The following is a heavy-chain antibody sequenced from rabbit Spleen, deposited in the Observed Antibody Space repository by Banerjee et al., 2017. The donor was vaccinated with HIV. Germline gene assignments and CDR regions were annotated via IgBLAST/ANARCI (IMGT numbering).Heavy chain of an antibody. CDR2: IYAGSTGSN. D-gene: IGHD1-1*01. CDR1: GVSFSSGYD. CDR3: AKNYVNAFDP. V-gene: IGHV1S40*01. J-gene: IGHJ2*01. Sequence: QSLEESGGDLVKPGASLTLTCIASGVSFSSGYDMCWVRQAPGKGLDWIACIYAGSTGSNYYASWPKGRFTISKPSSTTVTLQMTSLTAAATAAYFCAKNYVNAFDPWGQGTLVTVS.